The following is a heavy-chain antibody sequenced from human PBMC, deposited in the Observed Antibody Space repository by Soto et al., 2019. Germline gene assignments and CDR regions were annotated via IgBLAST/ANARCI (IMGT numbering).Heavy chain of an antibody. CDR3: AKATLRVVHPLVFDH. D-gene: IGHD3-3*01. CDR2: INSDGSST. V-gene: IGHV3-74*01. CDR1: GFTFTNYW. Sequence: GGSLRLSCAASGFTFTNYWMQWVRQAPGKGLVWVSRINSDGSSTSHADSVKGRSTISRDNSKNTLYLQMNSLRAEDTAVYYCAKATLRVVHPLVFDHWGQGSLVTVSS. J-gene: IGHJ4*02.